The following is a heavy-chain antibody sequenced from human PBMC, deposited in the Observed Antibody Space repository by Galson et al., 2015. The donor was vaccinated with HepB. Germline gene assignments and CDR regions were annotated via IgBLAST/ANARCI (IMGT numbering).Heavy chain of an antibody. CDR2: IYYNGHT. CDR1: GGSINAYY. D-gene: IGHD4-17*01. CDR3: ARGGDYGLAFDI. Sequence: ETLSLTCTVSGGSINAYYWSWVRQSPGKGLEWIGYIYYNGHTYHNPSLKGRVSISLDTSRNQFSLRVSNMTAADTAVYYCARGGDYGLAFDIWGQGTAVIVSS. V-gene: IGHV4-59*01. J-gene: IGHJ3*02.